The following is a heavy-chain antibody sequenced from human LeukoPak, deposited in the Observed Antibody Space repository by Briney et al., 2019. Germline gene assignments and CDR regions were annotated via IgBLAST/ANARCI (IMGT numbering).Heavy chain of an antibody. D-gene: IGHD3-9*01. CDR1: GGTFSSYA. V-gene: IGHV1-69*05. J-gene: IGHJ5*02. CDR3: ATGGNYDILTGYYIDNWFDP. Sequence: GASVKVSCKASGGTFSSYAISWVRQAPGQGLEWMGRIIPIFGTANYAQKFQGRVTITTDESTSTAYMELSSLRSEDTAVYYCATGGNYDILTGYYIDNWFDPWGQGTLVTVSS. CDR2: IIPIFGTA.